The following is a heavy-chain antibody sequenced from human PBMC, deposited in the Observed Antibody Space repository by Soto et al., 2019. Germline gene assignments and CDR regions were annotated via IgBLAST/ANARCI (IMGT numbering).Heavy chain of an antibody. J-gene: IGHJ2*01. CDR2: ISGSGGST. D-gene: IGHD6-19*01. Sequence: EVQLLESGGGLVQPGGSLRLSCAASGFTFSSYAMSWVRQAPGTGLEWVSAISGSGGSTYYADSVKGRFTISRDNSKNTLYLQMNSLRAEDTAVYYCAKGSGWSLAYWYFDLWGRGTLVTVSS. CDR1: GFTFSSYA. V-gene: IGHV3-23*01. CDR3: AKGSGWSLAYWYFDL.